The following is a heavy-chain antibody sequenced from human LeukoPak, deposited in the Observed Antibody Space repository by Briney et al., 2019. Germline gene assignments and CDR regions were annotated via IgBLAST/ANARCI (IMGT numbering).Heavy chain of an antibody. CDR1: GFTFSTYW. J-gene: IGHJ6*03. D-gene: IGHD4-11*01. CDR2: INPDGTTT. V-gene: IGHV3-74*01. Sequence: GGFLRLSCAASGFTFSTYWMHWVRQAPGKGLVWVSRINPDGTTTSYADSVKGRFTISRDNAKDTVYLQMNSLRAEDTAVYYCARIESNPDLYYYYMDVWGKGTTVTVSS. CDR3: ARIESNPDLYYYYMDV.